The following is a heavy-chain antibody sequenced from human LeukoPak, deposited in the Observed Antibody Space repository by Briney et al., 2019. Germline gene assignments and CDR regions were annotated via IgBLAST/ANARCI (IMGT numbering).Heavy chain of an antibody. V-gene: IGHV4-4*07. D-gene: IGHD6-19*01. CDR1: GVSIRGYY. CDR2: IYTSGST. Sequence: SETLSLTCTVSGVSIRGYYWSWIRQPAGKGLEWIGRIYTSGSTNYNPSLKSRVTMSVDTSKNQFSLRLTSVTAADTAVYYCARETYSIGWYVHYWGQGTLVTVSS. CDR3: ARETYSIGWYVHY. J-gene: IGHJ4*02.